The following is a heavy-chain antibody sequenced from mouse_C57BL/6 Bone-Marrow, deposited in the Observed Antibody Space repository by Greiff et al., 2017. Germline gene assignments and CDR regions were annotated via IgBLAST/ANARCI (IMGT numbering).Heavy chain of an antibody. Sequence: EVHLVESGPVLVKPGASVKMSCKASGYTFTDYYMNWVKQSHGKSLEWIGVINPYNGGTSYTQKFKGKATLTVDKSSSTAYMELNRLTSEDSAVYYCAREGNYYGSPYAMDYWGQGTSVTVSS. V-gene: IGHV1-19*01. J-gene: IGHJ4*01. CDR2: INPYNGGT. CDR3: AREGNYYGSPYAMDY. CDR1: GYTFTDYY. D-gene: IGHD1-1*01.